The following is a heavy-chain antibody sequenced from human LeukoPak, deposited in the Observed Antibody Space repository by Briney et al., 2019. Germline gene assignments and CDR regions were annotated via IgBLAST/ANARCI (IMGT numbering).Heavy chain of an antibody. J-gene: IGHJ3*02. V-gene: IGHV1-46*01. D-gene: IGHD3-16*01. Sequence: GASVKVSCKASGYTFTIYYMHWVRQAPGQGLEWMGIINPSGGSTSYAQKFQGRVTMTRDTSTSTVYMELSSLRSEDTAVYYCARDLADDAFDIWGQGSMVTVSS. CDR3: ARDLADDAFDI. CDR2: INPSGGST. CDR1: GYTFTIYY.